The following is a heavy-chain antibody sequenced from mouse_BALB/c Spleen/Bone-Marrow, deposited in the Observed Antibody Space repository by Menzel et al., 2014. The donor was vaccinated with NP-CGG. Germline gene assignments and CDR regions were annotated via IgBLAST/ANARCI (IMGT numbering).Heavy chain of an antibody. CDR1: GYSITSDYA. V-gene: IGHV3-2*02. CDR3: ARYRCDAGYFDY. J-gene: IGHJ2*01. CDR2: ISYGGGT. Sequence: EVKLMESGPGLVKPSQSLSLTCTVTGYSITSDYAWNWIRQFPGNKLEWMGYISYGGGTSYTPSLKSRTSITRDTSKNQFFLQLNSVTTEDTATYYCARYRCDAGYFDYWGQGTTLTVSS. D-gene: IGHD2-14*01.